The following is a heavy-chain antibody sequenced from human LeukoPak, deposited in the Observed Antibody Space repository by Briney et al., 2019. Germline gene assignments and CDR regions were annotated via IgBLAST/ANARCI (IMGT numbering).Heavy chain of an antibody. CDR2: INHSGST. V-gene: IGHV4-34*01. Sequence: SETLSLTCAVYGGSFSGYYWSWIRQPPGKGLEWIGEINHSGSTNYNPSLKSRVTISVDTSKNQFFLKLSSVTAADTAVYYCASDIVATFDYWGQGTLVTVSS. D-gene: IGHD5-12*01. CDR1: GGSFSGYY. J-gene: IGHJ4*02. CDR3: ASDIVATFDY.